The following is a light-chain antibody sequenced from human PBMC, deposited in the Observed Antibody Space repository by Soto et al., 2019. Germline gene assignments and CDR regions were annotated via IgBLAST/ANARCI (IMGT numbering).Light chain of an antibody. CDR3: SSYTSSSTVV. CDR1: SSDVGGYNY. V-gene: IGLV2-14*01. CDR2: EGS. Sequence: QSALTQPASVSGSPGQSITISCTGTSSDVGGYNYVSWYQQHPGKAPKLMIYEGSKRPSGVSNRFSGSKSGNTASLTISGLQAEDGADYYCSSYTSSSTVVFGGGTKLTGL. J-gene: IGLJ2*01.